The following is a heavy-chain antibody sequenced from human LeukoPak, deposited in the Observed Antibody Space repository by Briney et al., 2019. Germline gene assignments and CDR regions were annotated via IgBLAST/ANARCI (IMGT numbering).Heavy chain of an antibody. CDR2: ISPTGAGT. D-gene: IGHD2-2*02. J-gene: IGHJ3*01. V-gene: IGHV3-23*01. CDR3: AKYTERAFDV. CDR1: GFTFNGYA. Sequence: GGSLRLSCAVSGFTFNGYAMSWVRQAPGKGLEWVSTISPTGAGTYYADSVKGLFTISRDNSKNTLYLEMNSLRAEDTAVYYCAKYTERAFDVWGQGTTVTVSS.